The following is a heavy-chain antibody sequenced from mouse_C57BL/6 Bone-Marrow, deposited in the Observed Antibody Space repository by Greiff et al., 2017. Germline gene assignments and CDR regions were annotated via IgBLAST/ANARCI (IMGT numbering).Heavy chain of an antibody. CDR3: ARANWDVLWYFDV. Sequence: QVHVKQPGAELVMPGASVKLSCKASGYTFTSYWMHWVKQRPGQGLEWIGEIDPSDSYTNYNQKFKGKSTLTVDKSSSTAYMQLSSLTSEDSAVYYCARANWDVLWYFDVWGTGTTVTVSS. CDR1: GYTFTSYW. V-gene: IGHV1-69*01. CDR2: IDPSDSYT. J-gene: IGHJ1*03. D-gene: IGHD4-1*01.